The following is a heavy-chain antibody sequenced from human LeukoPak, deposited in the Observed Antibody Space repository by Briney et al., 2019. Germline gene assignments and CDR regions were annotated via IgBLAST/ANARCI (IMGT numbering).Heavy chain of an antibody. Sequence: PGGSLRLSCAASGFTFSSYAMSWVRQAPGKGLEWVSAISGSGGSTYYADSVKGRFTISRDNSMNTLYLQMNSLRAEDTAVYYCAKDVPPYYYDSSGHPYFDYWGQGTLVTVSS. CDR1: GFTFSSYA. D-gene: IGHD3-22*01. V-gene: IGHV3-23*01. CDR3: AKDVPPYYYDSSGHPYFDY. J-gene: IGHJ4*02. CDR2: ISGSGGST.